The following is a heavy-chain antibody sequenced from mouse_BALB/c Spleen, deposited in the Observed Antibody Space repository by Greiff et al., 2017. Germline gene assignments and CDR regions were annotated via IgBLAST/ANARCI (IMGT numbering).Heavy chain of an antibody. J-gene: IGHJ2*01. Sequence: QVQLQQSGPGLVQPSQSLSITCTVSGFSLTSYGVHWVRQSPGKGLEWLGVIWSGGSTDYNAAFISRLSISKDNSKSQVFFKMNSLQANDTAIYYCARMITYYFDYWGQGTTLTVSS. CDR2: IWSGGST. V-gene: IGHV2-2*02. CDR1: GFSLTSYG. CDR3: ARMITYYFDY. D-gene: IGHD2-4*01.